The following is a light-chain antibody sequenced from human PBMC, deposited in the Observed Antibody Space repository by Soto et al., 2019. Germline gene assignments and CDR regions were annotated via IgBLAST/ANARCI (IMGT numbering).Light chain of an antibody. Sequence: DIQMTQSPSTLSASVGDRVTITCRASESISSWLAWYQQKPGKAPKILIYKASSLESGVPSRFSGSGSGTEFTLTISSMKPDYFATYYCQQYNSYWTFGQGTKVDIK. J-gene: IGKJ1*01. CDR3: QQYNSYWT. CDR1: ESISSW. V-gene: IGKV1-5*03. CDR2: KAS.